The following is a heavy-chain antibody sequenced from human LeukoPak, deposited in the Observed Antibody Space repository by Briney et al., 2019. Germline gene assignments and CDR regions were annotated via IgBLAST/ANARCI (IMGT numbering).Heavy chain of an antibody. CDR2: VDHSGGT. CDR1: GGSISSYY. CDR3: AGFTFFRGVITFDY. J-gene: IGHJ4*02. V-gene: IGHV4-38-2*02. D-gene: IGHD3-10*01. Sequence: SETLSLTCTVSGGSISSYYWGWIRQPPGKGLEWIGSVDHSGGTYYNPSLRSRVSISVYTSKNQFSLKLGSVTAADTAVYSCAGFTFFRGVITFDYWGQGTLVTVSS.